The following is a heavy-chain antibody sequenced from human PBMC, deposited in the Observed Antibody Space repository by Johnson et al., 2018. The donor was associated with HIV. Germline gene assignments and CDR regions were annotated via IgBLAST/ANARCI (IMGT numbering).Heavy chain of an antibody. CDR1: GFTFSSYA. D-gene: IGHD5-24*01. CDR2: IKSKPDGGTT. Sequence: QVQLVESGGGVVQPGRSLRLSCAASGFTFSSYAIHWVRQAPGKGLEWVGRIKSKPDGGTTDYAAPVKGRFTISRDNSKNTLYLQMNSLRAEDTAVYYCARACRDGYTCDAFDIWGQGTMVTVSS. J-gene: IGHJ3*02. V-gene: IGHV3-30*14. CDR3: ARACRDGYTCDAFDI.